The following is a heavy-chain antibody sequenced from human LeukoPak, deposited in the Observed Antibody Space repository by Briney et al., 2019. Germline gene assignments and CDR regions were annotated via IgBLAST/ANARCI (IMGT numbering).Heavy chain of an antibody. CDR1: GGTFSSYA. CDR3: ASSLGYDFWSGYSVYYFDY. CDR2: IIPIFGTA. Sequence: SVKVSCKASGGTFSSYAISWVRQAPGQGLEGMGGIIPIFGTANYAQKFQGRVTITTDESTSTAYMELSSLRSEDTAVYYCASSLGYDFWSGYSVYYFDYWGQGTLATVSS. D-gene: IGHD3-3*01. V-gene: IGHV1-69*05. J-gene: IGHJ4*02.